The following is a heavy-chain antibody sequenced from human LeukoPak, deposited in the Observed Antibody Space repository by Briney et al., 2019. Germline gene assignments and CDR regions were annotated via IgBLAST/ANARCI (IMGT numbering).Heavy chain of an antibody. D-gene: IGHD5-18*01. CDR1: GYTFTSCA. CDR3: ARDVSLSYGGYSYTNGEPDY. J-gene: IGHJ4*02. V-gene: IGHV7-4-1*02. Sequence: ASVKVSCKASGYTFTSCAMNWVRQAPGQGLEWMGWINTNTGNPTYAQGFTGRFVFSLDTSVSTAYLQISSLKAEDTAVYYCARDVSLSYGGYSYTNGEPDYWGQGTLVTVSS. CDR2: INTNTGNP.